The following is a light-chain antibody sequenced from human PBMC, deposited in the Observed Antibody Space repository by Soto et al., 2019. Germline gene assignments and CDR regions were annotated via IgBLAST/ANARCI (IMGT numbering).Light chain of an antibody. CDR2: VAS. CDR1: QSVSSN. CDR3: QQYNNWPRRT. J-gene: IGKJ1*01. Sequence: EIVMTKSPATMSVSPGERATLSCRASQSVSSNLAWYQQKPCQAPRLLIYVASTRATGIPARFSGSGSGTEFTLTISSLQSEDFAVYYCQQYNNWPRRTFGQGTKVEIK. V-gene: IGKV3-15*01.